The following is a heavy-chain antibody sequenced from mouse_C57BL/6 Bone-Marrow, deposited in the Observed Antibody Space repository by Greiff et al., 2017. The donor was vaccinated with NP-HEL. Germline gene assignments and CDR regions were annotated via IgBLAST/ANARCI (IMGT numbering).Heavy chain of an antibody. CDR1: GFNIKDDY. V-gene: IGHV14-4*01. D-gene: IGHD2-5*01. CDR2: IDPENGDT. J-gene: IGHJ3*01. CDR3: TTDSNEFAY. Sequence: EVQLQQSGAELVRPGASVKLSCTASGFNIKDDYMPWVKQRPEQGLEWIGWIDPENGDTEYASKFQGKATITADTSSNPAYLQLSSLTSEDTAVYYCTTDSNEFAYWGQGTLVTVSA.